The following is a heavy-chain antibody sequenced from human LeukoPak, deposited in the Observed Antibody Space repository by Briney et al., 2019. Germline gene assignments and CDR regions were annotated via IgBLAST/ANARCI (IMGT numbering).Heavy chain of an antibody. D-gene: IGHD2-15*01. CDR3: AREDIVVVVAATGAFDI. V-gene: IGHV3-11*01. J-gene: IGHJ3*02. Sequence: GGSLRLSCAASGFTFSDYYMSWIRQAPGKGLDGVSYISSSGSTIYYADSVKGRFTISRDNAKNSLYLQMNSLRAEDTAVYYCAREDIVVVVAATGAFDIWGQGTMVTVSS. CDR2: ISSSGSTI. CDR1: GFTFSDYY.